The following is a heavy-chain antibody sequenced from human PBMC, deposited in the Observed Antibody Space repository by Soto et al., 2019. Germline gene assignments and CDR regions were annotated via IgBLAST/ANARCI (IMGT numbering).Heavy chain of an antibody. D-gene: IGHD2-15*01. Sequence: GGSLRLSCAASGFTFSSYAMHWVRQAPGKGLEWVAVISYDGSNKYYADSVKGRFTISRDNSKNTLYLQMNSLRAEDTAAYYCARDRSGGSCYSCNWFDPWGQGTLVTVSS. CDR1: GFTFSSYA. CDR3: ARDRSGGSCYSCNWFDP. V-gene: IGHV3-30-3*01. CDR2: ISYDGSNK. J-gene: IGHJ5*02.